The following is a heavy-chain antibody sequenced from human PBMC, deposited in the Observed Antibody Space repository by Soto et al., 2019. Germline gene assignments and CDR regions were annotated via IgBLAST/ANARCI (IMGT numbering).Heavy chain of an antibody. J-gene: IGHJ6*03. CDR2: SKSKTDGGTT. CDR3: TTDWVSSSWVPMDV. Sequence: GGALSLSCAAPGFSFSNALIRWGRPAPGEGLEWVGRSKSKTDGGTTDYAAPVKGRFTISRDDSKNTLYLQMNSLKTEDTAVYYCTTDWVSSSWVPMDVWGKGTTVTVS. CDR1: GFSFSNAL. D-gene: IGHD6-13*01. V-gene: IGHV3-15*01.